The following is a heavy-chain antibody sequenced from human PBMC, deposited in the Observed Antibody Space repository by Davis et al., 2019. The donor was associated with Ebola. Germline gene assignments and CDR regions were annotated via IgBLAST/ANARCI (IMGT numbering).Heavy chain of an antibody. CDR2: IYPGDSDT. Sequence: GESLKISCKGSGYSFISYWIVWVRQMPGKGLEWMGIIYPGDSDTRYSPSFQGQVTISADKSINTAYLQWSSLKASDTAMYYCARRVNSYGYLVDYWGQGTLVTVSS. CDR1: GYSFISYW. J-gene: IGHJ4*02. CDR3: ARRVNSYGYLVDY. V-gene: IGHV5-51*01. D-gene: IGHD5-18*01.